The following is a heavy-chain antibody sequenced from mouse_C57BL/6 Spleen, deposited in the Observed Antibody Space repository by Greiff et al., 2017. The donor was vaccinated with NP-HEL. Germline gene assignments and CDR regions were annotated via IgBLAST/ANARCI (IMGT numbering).Heavy chain of an antibody. CDR3: ACHYYGSSSYAMDY. CDR2: IYPGDGDT. V-gene: IGHV1-82*01. J-gene: IGHJ4*01. D-gene: IGHD1-1*01. CDR1: GYAFSSSW. Sequence: QVQLQQSGPELVKPGASVKISCKASGYAFSSSWMNWVKQRPGKGLEWIGRIYPGDGDTNYNGKFKGKATLTADKSSSTAYMQLSSLTSEDSAVYFCACHYYGSSSYAMDYWGQGTSVTVSS.